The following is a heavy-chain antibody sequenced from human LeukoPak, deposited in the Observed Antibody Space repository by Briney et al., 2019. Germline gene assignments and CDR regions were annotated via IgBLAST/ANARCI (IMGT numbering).Heavy chain of an antibody. CDR2: ISAYNGNT. D-gene: IGHD1-26*01. V-gene: IGHV1-18*01. CDR3: ARDDGVVGATNYAFDI. Sequence: ASVKVSCKASGYTFTSYGISWVRQAPGQGLEWMGWISAYNGNTNYAQKLQGRVTMTTDTSTSTAYMELRSLRSDDTAVYYCARDDGVVGATNYAFDIWGQGTMVTVSS. CDR1: GYTFTSYG. J-gene: IGHJ3*02.